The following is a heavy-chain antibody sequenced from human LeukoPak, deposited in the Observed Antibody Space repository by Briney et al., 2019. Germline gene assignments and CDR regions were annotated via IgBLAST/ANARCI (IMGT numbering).Heavy chain of an antibody. J-gene: IGHJ4*02. CDR1: GGSISSSSYY. Sequence: SETLSLTCTVSGGSISSSSYYWGWIRQPPGKGLEWIGSIYYSGSTYYNPPLKSRVTISVDTSKNQFSLKLSSVTAADTAVYYCARRITMVRGVISVGGYFDYWGQGTLVTVSS. V-gene: IGHV4-39*07. CDR2: IYYSGST. D-gene: IGHD3-10*01. CDR3: ARRITMVRGVISVGGYFDY.